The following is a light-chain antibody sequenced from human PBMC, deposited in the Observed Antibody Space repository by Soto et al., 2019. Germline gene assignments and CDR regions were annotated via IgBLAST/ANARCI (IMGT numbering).Light chain of an antibody. V-gene: IGKV3-15*01. J-gene: IGKJ1*01. CDR1: QSVSSN. CDR2: GAS. CDR3: QQYNYWPA. Sequence: EIVMTQSPATLSVSPGERATLSCRASQSVSSNLAWYQQKPGQAPRLLIYGASTRATGIPARFSGSGSGTEFTLPITSLHSEDFAVYYCQQYNYWPAFGQGTKVDIK.